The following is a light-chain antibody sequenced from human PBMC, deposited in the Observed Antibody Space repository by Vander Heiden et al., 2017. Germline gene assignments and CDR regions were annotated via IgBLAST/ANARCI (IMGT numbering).Light chain of an antibody. CDR2: AAS. V-gene: IGKV1-33*01. Sequence: HLSRSPACMSEYVGDGVTITCQASQYIGKYLSWYQQKPGKAPNLLIYAASNLEVGVPSRFSASGSGTEFILTINSLQHEDIAVYYCQQHESLPTFGQGNKVEIK. J-gene: IGKJ2*01. CDR1: QYIGKY. CDR3: QQHESLPT.